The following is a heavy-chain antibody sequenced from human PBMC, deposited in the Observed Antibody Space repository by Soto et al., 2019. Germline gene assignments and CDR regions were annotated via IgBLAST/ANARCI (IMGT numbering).Heavy chain of an antibody. J-gene: IGHJ5*02. CDR1: GFTFSSYA. Sequence: GGSLRLSCAASGFTFSSYAMHWVRQAPGKGLEWVAVISYDGSNKYYADSVKGRFTISRDNSKNTLYLQMNSLRAEDTAVYYCARVKTTVTTLGWFDPWGQGTLVTVSS. D-gene: IGHD4-17*01. CDR2: ISYDGSNK. V-gene: IGHV3-30-3*01. CDR3: ARVKTTVTTLGWFDP.